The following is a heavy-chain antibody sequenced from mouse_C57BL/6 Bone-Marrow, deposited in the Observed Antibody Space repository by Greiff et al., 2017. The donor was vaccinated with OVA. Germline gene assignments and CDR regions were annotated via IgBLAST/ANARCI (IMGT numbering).Heavy chain of an antibody. D-gene: IGHD1-1*01. CDR2: ISNGGGST. CDR3: ARPYSYGSSVFAY. V-gene: IGHV5-12*01. Sequence: EVQRVESGGGLVQPGGSLKLSCAASGFTFSDYYMYWVRQTPEKRLEWVAYISNGGGSTYYPDTVKGRFTISRANAKNTLYLQMIRLKSEDTAMYYCARPYSYGSSVFAYWGQGTLVTVSA. J-gene: IGHJ3*01. CDR1: GFTFSDYY.